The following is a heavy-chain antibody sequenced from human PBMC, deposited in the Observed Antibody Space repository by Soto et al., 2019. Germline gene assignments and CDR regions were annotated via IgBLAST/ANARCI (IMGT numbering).Heavy chain of an antibody. J-gene: IGHJ4*02. D-gene: IGHD4-17*01. V-gene: IGHV2-5*02. Sequence: QITLKESGPTLVKPTQTLTLTCTFSGFSLNTRGMGVAWVRQPPGKALEWLALIYWDDDKSYSPSLKSRLTITKDTSKNQVVLTMTNMDPVDTATYYCVHRRGFGDLDYWGQGTLATVSS. CDR2: IYWDDDK. CDR1: GFSLNTRGMG. CDR3: VHRRGFGDLDY.